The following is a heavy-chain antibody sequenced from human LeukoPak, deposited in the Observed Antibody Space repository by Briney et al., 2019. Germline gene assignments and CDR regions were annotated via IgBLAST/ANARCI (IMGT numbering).Heavy chain of an antibody. CDR2: ISSSGSTI. Sequence: GGSLRLSCAASGFTFSDYYMSWLRQAPGKGLEWVSYISSSGSTIYYADSVKGRFTISRDNAKNSLYLQMNSLRAEDTAVYYCAVTTPYYYYMDVWGKGTTVTVSS. CDR3: AVTTPYYYYMDV. J-gene: IGHJ6*03. V-gene: IGHV3-11*04. CDR1: GFTFSDYY. D-gene: IGHD4-17*01.